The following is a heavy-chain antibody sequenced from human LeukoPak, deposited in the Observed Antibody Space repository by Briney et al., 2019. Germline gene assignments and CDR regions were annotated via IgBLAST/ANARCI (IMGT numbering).Heavy chain of an antibody. CDR1: EFSVGSNY. CDR2: ISSSSSYI. D-gene: IGHD6-19*01. V-gene: IGHV3-21*01. CDR3: ARDHSSGWTYYFDY. Sequence: GGSLRLSCAASEFSVGSNYMTWVRQAPGKGLEWVSSISSSSSYIYYADSVKGRFTISRDNAKNSLYLQMNSLRAEDTAVYYCARDHSSGWTYYFDYWGQGTLVTVSS. J-gene: IGHJ4*02.